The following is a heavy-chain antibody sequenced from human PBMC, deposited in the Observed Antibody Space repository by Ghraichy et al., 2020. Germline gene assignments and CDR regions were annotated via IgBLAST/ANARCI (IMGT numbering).Heavy chain of an antibody. Sequence: ESLNISCAVYGGSFSGYYWSWIRQPPGKGLEWIGEINHSGSTNYNPSLKSRVTISVDTSKNQFSLKLSSVTAADTAVYYCASQSYVCGSYRYWGQGTLVTVSS. CDR2: INHSGST. CDR3: ASQSYVCGSYRY. CDR1: GGSFSGYY. J-gene: IGHJ4*02. V-gene: IGHV4-34*01. D-gene: IGHD3-16*02.